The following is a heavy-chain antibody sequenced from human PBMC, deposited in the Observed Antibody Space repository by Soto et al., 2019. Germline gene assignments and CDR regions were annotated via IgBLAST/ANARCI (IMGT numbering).Heavy chain of an antibody. CDR2: ISYDGSNK. CDR1: GFTFSSYG. Sequence: QVQLVESGGGVVQPGRSLRLSCAASGFTFSSYGMHWVRQAPGKGLEWVAVISYDGSNKYYADSVKGRFTISRDNSKNTLYLQMNSLRAEDTAVYYSAKSTGIKLRSGAFDIWGQGTMVTVSS. CDR3: AKSTGIKLRSGAFDI. D-gene: IGHD3-10*01. V-gene: IGHV3-30*18. J-gene: IGHJ3*02.